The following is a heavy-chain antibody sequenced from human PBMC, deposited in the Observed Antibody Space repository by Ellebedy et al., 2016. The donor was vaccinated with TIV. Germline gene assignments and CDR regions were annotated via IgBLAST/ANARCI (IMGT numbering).Heavy chain of an antibody. CDR2: ISSSGSTI. J-gene: IGHJ3*02. Sequence: PGGSLRLSCAASGFTFSDYYMSWIRQAPGKGLEWVSYISSSGSTIDYADSVKGRFTISRDKAKNSLYLQMNSLRAEDTAVYYCAGYCSGGSCYSHAFDIWGQGTMVTVSS. V-gene: IGHV3-11*01. CDR3: AGYCSGGSCYSHAFDI. D-gene: IGHD2-15*01. CDR1: GFTFSDYY.